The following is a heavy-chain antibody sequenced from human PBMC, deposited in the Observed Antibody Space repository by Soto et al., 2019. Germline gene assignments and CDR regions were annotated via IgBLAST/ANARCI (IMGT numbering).Heavy chain of an antibody. CDR1: GFTFSSYG. CDR3: AKDCPLRYFDY. CDR2: ISYDGSNK. V-gene: IGHV3-30*18. Sequence: QVQLVESGGGVVQPGRSLRLSCAASGFTFSSYGMHWVRQAPGKGLEWVAVISYDGSNKYYADSVKGRFTISRDNSKNTLYLQMNSLSAEDTAVYYCAKDCPLRYFDYWGQGTLVTVSS. J-gene: IGHJ4*02.